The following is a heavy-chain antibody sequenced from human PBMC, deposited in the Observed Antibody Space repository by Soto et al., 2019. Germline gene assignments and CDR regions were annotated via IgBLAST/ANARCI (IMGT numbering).Heavy chain of an antibody. J-gene: IGHJ3*01. CDR2: IRYSEST. CDR1: GASIGSGGYY. Sequence: SETLSLTCTVSGASIGSGGYYWTWVRQRPGKGLEWIGYIRYSESTYYNPSLKSRVIVSIDTSKNQFSLRLSSVTAADTAVYFCTRGAWGYAFDVWGQGTMVTVSS. CDR3: TRGAWGYAFDV. V-gene: IGHV4-31*03. D-gene: IGHD3-16*01.